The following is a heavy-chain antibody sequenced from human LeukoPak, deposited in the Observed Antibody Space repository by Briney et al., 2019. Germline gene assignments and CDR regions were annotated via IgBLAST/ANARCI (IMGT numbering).Heavy chain of an antibody. D-gene: IGHD6-13*01. CDR2: IYTSGST. J-gene: IGHJ5*02. CDR1: GDSISNFY. Sequence: SETLSLTCTVSGDSISNFYWSWIRQPPGKGLEWIGRIYTSGSTNYNPSLKSRVTISVDTSKNQFSLKLSSVTAADTAVYYCARRRSSSRYNWFDPWGQGNLVTVSS. CDR3: ARRRSSSRYNWFDP. V-gene: IGHV4-4*07.